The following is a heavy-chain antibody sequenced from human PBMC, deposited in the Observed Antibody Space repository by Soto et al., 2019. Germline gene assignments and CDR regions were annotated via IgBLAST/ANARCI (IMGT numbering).Heavy chain of an antibody. Sequence: QVQLVQSGAEVKKPGSSVKVSCKASGGTFSSYTISWVRQAPGQGLEWMGRIIPILGIANYAQKFQGRVTITADKSTSTAYMELSSLRSEDTAVYYCATSLEPRGPFDYWGQGTLVTVSS. CDR2: IIPILGIA. J-gene: IGHJ4*02. V-gene: IGHV1-69*02. CDR3: ATSLEPRGPFDY. CDR1: GGTFSSYT. D-gene: IGHD1-1*01.